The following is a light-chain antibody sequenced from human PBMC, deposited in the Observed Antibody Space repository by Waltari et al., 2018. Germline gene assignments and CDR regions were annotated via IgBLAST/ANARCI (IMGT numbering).Light chain of an antibody. Sequence: EIVLTQSPATLSVSPGERATLSCRASQSISSSLAWYQQKPGQAPSLLIYGASTRATGVPGRLSGSGSGTEFTLTITSLHSEDFAVYYCQQYNNWPPGTFGQGTKVEIK. CDR3: QQYNNWPPGT. J-gene: IGKJ1*01. V-gene: IGKV3-15*01. CDR1: QSISSS. CDR2: GAS.